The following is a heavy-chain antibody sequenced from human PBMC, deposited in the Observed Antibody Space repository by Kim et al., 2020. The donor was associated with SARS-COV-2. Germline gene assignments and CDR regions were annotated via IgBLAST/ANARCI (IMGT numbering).Heavy chain of an antibody. Sequence: SETLSLTCTVSGGSISSSSYYWGWIRQPPGKGLEWIGSIYYSGSTYYNPSLKSRVTISLDTSKNQFSLKLSSVTAADTAVYYCVALVGYYYYGMDVWGQGTTVTVSS. CDR2: IYYSGST. D-gene: IGHD2-8*02. J-gene: IGHJ6*02. V-gene: IGHV4-39*01. CDR3: VALVGYYYYGMDV. CDR1: GGSISSSSYY.